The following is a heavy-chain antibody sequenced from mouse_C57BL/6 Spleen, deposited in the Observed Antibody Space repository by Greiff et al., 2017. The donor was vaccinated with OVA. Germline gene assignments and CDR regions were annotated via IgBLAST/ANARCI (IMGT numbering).Heavy chain of an antibody. CDR2: IDPENGDT. J-gene: IGHJ4*01. Sequence: VQLQQSGAELVRPGASVKLSCTASGFNIKDDYMHWVKQRPEQGLEWIGWIDPENGDTEYASKFQGKATITADTSSNTAYLQLSSLTSEDTAVYYCTTSYYSNYSYYAMDYWGQGTSVTVSS. D-gene: IGHD2-5*01. CDR1: GFNIKDDY. V-gene: IGHV14-4*01. CDR3: TTSYYSNYSYYAMDY.